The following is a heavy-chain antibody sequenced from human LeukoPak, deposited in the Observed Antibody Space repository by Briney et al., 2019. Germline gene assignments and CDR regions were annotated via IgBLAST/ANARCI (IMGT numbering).Heavy chain of an antibody. CDR2: IYVDGST. CDR3: ARSRIVGVSGHFDY. V-gene: IGHV3-53*01. J-gene: IGHJ4*02. CDR1: GGSISSGDYY. Sequence: LSLTCTVSGGSISSGDYYWSWIRRPPGKGLEWVSVIYVDGSTYYVDSVRGRFTISRDNSKNTLFLQMNSLRAEDTAVYYCARSRIVGVSGHFDYWGQGALVTVSS. D-gene: IGHD1-26*01.